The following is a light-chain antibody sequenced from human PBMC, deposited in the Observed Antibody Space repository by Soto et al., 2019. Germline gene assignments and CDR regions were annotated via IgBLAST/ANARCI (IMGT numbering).Light chain of an antibody. Sequence: DIVLTQSPLSLPVTPGEPASISCRSSQSLLHSNGYTYLDWYLQKPGLSPQLLIYLVSNRASGVPDRFSGSGSGTDFTLKISRVEAEDVGVYYCMQALQTRTFGQGTKLEIK. V-gene: IGKV2-28*01. CDR1: QSLLHSNGYTY. CDR3: MQALQTRT. CDR2: LVS. J-gene: IGKJ2*01.